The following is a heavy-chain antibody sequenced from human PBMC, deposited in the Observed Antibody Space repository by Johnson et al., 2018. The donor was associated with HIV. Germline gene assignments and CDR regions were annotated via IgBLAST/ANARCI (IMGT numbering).Heavy chain of an antibody. J-gene: IGHJ3*02. CDR3: AREDGNYILTRGDAFDI. D-gene: IGHD3-9*01. Sequence: QVQLVESGGGLVQPGGSLRLSCAASGFTFSDHYMTWIRQAPGKGLECVSYISSSGRTIYYADSVKGRFTISRDNAKNSLYLQMNSLSAEDTAVYYCAREDGNYILTRGDAFDIWGQGTMVTVSS. CDR1: GFTFSDHY. V-gene: IGHV3-11*04. CDR2: ISSSGRTI.